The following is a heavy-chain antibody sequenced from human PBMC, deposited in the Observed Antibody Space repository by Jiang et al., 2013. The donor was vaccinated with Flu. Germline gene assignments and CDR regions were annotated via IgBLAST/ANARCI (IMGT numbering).Heavy chain of an antibody. Sequence: AASGFTFSSYAMHWVRQAPGKGLEWVAVISYDGSNKYYADSVKGRFTISRDNSKNTLYLQMNSLRAEDTAVYYCARDRGYEKGGGMDVWGQGTTVTVSS. CDR1: GFTFSSYA. V-gene: IGHV3-30*04. CDR3: ARDRGYEKGGGMDV. J-gene: IGHJ6*02. CDR2: ISYDGSNK. D-gene: IGHD5-12*01.